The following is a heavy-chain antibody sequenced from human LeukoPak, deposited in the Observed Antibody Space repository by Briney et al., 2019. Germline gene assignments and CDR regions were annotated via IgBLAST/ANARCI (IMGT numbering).Heavy chain of an antibody. CDR2: VYPGGFT. J-gene: IGHJ6*02. CDR3: AIGGVIWRMDV. Sequence: GGSLRLSCAVSGFTVTSSYMSWVRQAPGKGLEWVSVVYPGGFTYHADSVKGRFTISRDTSKNTVYLQMNSLRAEDTAVYYCAIGGVIWRMDVWGQGTTVTVSS. V-gene: IGHV3-66*01. D-gene: IGHD2/OR15-2a*01. CDR1: GFTVTSSY.